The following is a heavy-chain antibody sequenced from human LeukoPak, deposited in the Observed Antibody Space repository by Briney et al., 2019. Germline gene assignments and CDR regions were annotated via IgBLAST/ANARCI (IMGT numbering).Heavy chain of an antibody. J-gene: IGHJ4*02. CDR2: INPNSGDT. CDR3: ATQRGSYLWGTDFDY. Sequence: ASVKVFCKASGYTFTGYYMHWVRQAPGQGLEWMGWINPNSGDTKYAQKFQGRVTMTRDTSISTAYMELSRLRSDDTAVYYCATQRGSYLWGTDFDYWGQGTLVTVSS. D-gene: IGHD3-16*01. CDR1: GYTFTGYY. V-gene: IGHV1-2*02.